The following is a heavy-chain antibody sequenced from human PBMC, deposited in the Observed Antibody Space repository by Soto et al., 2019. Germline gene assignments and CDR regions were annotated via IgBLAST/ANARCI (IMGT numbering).Heavy chain of an antibody. CDR3: ARQEDYYDSSGYYPSHFDY. CDR1: GYSFTSYW. Sequence: GESLKISCKGSGYSFTSYWIGWVRQMPGKGLEWMGIIYPGDSDTRYSPSFQGQVTISADKSISTAYLQWSSLKASDTAMYYCARQEDYYDSSGYYPSHFDYWGQGTLVTV. J-gene: IGHJ4*02. V-gene: IGHV5-51*01. D-gene: IGHD3-22*01. CDR2: IYPGDSDT.